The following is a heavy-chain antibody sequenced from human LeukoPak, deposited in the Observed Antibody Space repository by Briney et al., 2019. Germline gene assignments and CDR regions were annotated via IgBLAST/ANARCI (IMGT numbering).Heavy chain of an antibody. J-gene: IGHJ4*02. CDR1: GGSISSSNW. Sequence: SETLSLTCAVSGGSISSSNWWSWVRQPPGKGLEWIGEIYHSGSTNYNPSLKSRVTISADTSKNHFSLNLSPVTAADTAVYYCARGFCSNTRCYKEMATILPDYWGQGALVTVSS. D-gene: IGHD2-2*02. CDR2: IYHSGST. CDR3: ARGFCSNTRCYKEMATILPDY. V-gene: IGHV4-4*02.